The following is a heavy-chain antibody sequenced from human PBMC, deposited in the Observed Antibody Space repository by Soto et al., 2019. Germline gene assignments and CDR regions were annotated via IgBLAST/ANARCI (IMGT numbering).Heavy chain of an antibody. D-gene: IGHD2-21*02. J-gene: IGHJ5*02. V-gene: IGHV3-21*06. Sequence: DVQLVESGGGLVKPGGSLRLSCAASGFSLSSHAMNWVRQAPGRGLEWVSSISSTSSYIHHAASVKGRVTISRDNAKSSLYLQLDGLRVDDTGVYYCVRDGRLLLQGEFFDHWGQGILVTVSS. CDR1: GFSLSSHA. CDR3: VRDGRLLLQGEFFDH. CDR2: ISSTSSYI.